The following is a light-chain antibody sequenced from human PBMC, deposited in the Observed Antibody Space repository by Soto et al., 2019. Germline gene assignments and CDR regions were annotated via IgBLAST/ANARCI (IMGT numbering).Light chain of an antibody. CDR1: QSGLYNSDNKNY. J-gene: IGKJ4*01. CDR2: WAS. Sequence: DIVMTQSPDSLAVSLGERATINCKPIQSGLYNSDNKNYLAWYQQKAGQPPQLLIYWASTRDSGVPDRFSGSGSGADLALTINNLQAEDVAVYFCQQYYTTLSFGGGTKGEIK. CDR3: QQYYTTLS. V-gene: IGKV4-1*01.